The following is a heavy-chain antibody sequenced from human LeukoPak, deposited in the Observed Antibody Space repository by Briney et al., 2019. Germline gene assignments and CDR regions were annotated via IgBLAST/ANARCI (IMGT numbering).Heavy chain of an antibody. CDR3: ARNGCCSSTSCYTGHAFDI. V-gene: IGHV4-59*08. Sequence: SETLSLTCSVSGGFNTHYYWSWIRQPPGKGLEWIGYFYHSGSTNYNPSLKSRVTISVDTSMNHFSLKLSSVTAADTAVYYCARNGCCSSTSCYTGHAFDIWGQGTMVTVSS. D-gene: IGHD2-2*02. J-gene: IGHJ3*02. CDR2: FYHSGST. CDR1: GGFNTHYY.